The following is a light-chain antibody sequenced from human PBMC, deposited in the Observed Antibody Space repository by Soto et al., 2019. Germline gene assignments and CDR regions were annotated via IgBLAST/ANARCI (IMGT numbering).Light chain of an antibody. J-gene: IGKJ5*01. V-gene: IGKV2-30*01. CDR1: RSLVYRDGNIY. CDR3: MQGTHWPIT. CDR2: KFS. Sequence: DVVMTQSPLSLPVTLGQPASISCRSGRSLVYRDGNIYVNWFQQRPGQSPRRLIYKFSNRDSGVPDRFSGSGAGTDFTLKISRVEAEDVGVYYCMQGTHWPITFGQGTRLEIK.